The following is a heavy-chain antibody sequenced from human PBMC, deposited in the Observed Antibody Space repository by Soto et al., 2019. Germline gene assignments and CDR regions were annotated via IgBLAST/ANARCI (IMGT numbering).Heavy chain of an antibody. CDR1: GGSLSHYG. Sequence: QVQLVQSGAEVKKPGSSVKVSCKASGGSLSHYGISWVRQAPGQGLEWMGGIIPVFGTANYAQKFQSRVTITADESTNIVYMDVTSLGSEDTGEYYCARGDATKIVVTTYYAMDVWGQGTTVTVSS. CDR3: ARGDATKIVVTTYYAMDV. D-gene: IGHD4-17*01. V-gene: IGHV1-69*12. CDR2: IIPVFGTA. J-gene: IGHJ6*02.